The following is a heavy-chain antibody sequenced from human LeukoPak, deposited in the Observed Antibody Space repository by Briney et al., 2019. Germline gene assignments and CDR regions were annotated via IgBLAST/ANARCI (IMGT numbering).Heavy chain of an antibody. CDR1: GFTFSSYA. J-gene: IGHJ5*02. V-gene: IGHV3-23*01. CDR3: AKGYCSGGSCYCFDP. D-gene: IGHD2-15*01. CDR2: ISGNGGGR. Sequence: GGSLRLSCAASGFTFSSYAMSWVRQAPGKGLEWVSGISGNGGGRYNADSVKGRFTISRDNSENTLYLQMSGLRAEDTGVYYCAKGYCSGGSCYCFDPWGQGTLVTVSS.